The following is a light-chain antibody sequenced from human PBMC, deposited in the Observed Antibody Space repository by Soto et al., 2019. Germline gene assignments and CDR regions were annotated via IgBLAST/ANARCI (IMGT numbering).Light chain of an antibody. CDR2: AAS. CDR3: QQRSNWPLT. Sequence: IVLTQSPGTLSLSPGERATLSCRASPSVSSSFLAWHQQKPGQPPRLLIYAASTRATGVPDRFSGSGSGTDFTLTINRLEPEDFAVYYCQQRSNWPLTFGGGTKVEIK. CDR1: PSVSSSF. V-gene: IGKV3D-20*02. J-gene: IGKJ4*01.